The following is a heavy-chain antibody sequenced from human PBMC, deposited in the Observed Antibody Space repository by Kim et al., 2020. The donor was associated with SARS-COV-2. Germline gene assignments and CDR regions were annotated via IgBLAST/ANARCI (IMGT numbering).Heavy chain of an antibody. CDR1: GGSVSSGSYY. CDR3: ARVRMVRGVEYSYGMDV. Sequence: SETLSLTCTVSGGSVSSGSYYWSWIRQPPGKGLEWIGYIYYSGSTNYNPSLKSRVTISVDTSKNQFSLKLSSVTAADTALYYCARVRMVRGVEYSYGMDVWGQGTTVAVSS. J-gene: IGHJ6*02. CDR2: IYYSGST. V-gene: IGHV4-61*01. D-gene: IGHD3-10*01.